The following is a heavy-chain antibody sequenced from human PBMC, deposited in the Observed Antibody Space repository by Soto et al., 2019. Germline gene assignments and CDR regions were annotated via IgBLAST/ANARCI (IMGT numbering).Heavy chain of an antibody. V-gene: IGHV4-34*01. CDR3: ARWKARRRAFDI. CDR2: INHSGST. Sequence: QVQLQQWGAGLLKPSETLSLTCAVYGGSFSGYYWSWIRQPPGKGLEWIGEINHSGSTNYNPSLKSRVTISVDTSKNQFSLKLSSVTAADTAVYYCARWKARRRAFDIWGQGTMVTVSS. D-gene: IGHD1-1*01. J-gene: IGHJ3*02. CDR1: GGSFSGYY.